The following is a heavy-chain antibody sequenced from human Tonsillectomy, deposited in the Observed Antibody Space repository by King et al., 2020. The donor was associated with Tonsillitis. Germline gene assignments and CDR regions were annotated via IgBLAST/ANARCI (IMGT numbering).Heavy chain of an antibody. J-gene: IGHJ6*03. CDR1: GGSFSGYY. CDR3: ARLVLSGYYYYMDV. Sequence: VQLQQWGAGLLKPSETLSLTCAVYGGSFSGYYWSWIRQPPGKGLEWIGEINHSGSTNYNPSLKCRLTISVDTSKNQFSLMVSSVTAADTAVYYCARLVLSGYYYYMDVWDKGTTVTVSS. CDR2: INHSGST. D-gene: IGHD4/OR15-4a*01. V-gene: IGHV4-34*01.